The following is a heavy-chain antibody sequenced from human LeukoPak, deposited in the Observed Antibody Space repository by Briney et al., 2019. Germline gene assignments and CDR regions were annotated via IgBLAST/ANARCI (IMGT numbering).Heavy chain of an antibody. Sequence: GGSLRLSCAASGFTFSSYGMHWVRQAPGKGLEWVAVIRFDESHRYYADSVKGRFTISRDNSKNTLFLQMNSLRAEDTALYYCARWEIPTADIAYWGQGPLVTVSS. CDR2: IRFDESHR. J-gene: IGHJ4*02. D-gene: IGHD6-13*01. CDR1: GFTFSSYG. CDR3: ARWEIPTADIAY. V-gene: IGHV3-33*01.